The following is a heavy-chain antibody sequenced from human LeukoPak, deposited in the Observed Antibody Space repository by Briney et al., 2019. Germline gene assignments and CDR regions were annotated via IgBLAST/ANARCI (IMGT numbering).Heavy chain of an antibody. V-gene: IGHV4-59*08. CDR3: ARRWVYDKRAFDA. D-gene: IGHD3-16*01. CDR2: IYYTGTT. J-gene: IGHJ3*01. CDR1: GGPISGTYY. Sequence: SETLSLTCTVSGGPISGTYYWSWIRQPPGKGLEWIGYIYYTGTTDSNPPLKSRVTISLDTSKNQFSLNLTSVTAADTAVYYCARRWVYDKRAFDAWGQGTMVTVSS.